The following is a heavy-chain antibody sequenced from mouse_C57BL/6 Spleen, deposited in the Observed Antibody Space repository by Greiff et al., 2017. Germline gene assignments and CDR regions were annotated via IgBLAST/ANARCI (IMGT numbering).Heavy chain of an antibody. CDR3: ARYWGLRRWYFDV. CDR2: IHPNSGST. J-gene: IGHJ1*03. D-gene: IGHD2-4*01. Sequence: VQLQQPGAELVKPGASVKLSCKASGYTFTSYWMHWVKQRPGQGLEWIGMIHPNSGSTNYNEKFKSKATLTVDKSSSTAYMQLSSLTSEDSAVYYCARYWGLRRWYFDVWGTGTTVTVSS. CDR1: GYTFTSYW. V-gene: IGHV1-64*01.